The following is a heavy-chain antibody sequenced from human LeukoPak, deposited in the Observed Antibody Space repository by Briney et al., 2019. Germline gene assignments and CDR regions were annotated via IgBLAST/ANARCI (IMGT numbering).Heavy chain of an antibody. CDR3: ARDRAGDLYFDY. J-gene: IGHJ4*02. D-gene: IGHD2-21*02. CDR2: IRVSGST. Sequence: GGSLRLSCTTSGFTFSSYALSWVRQAPGKGLEWVSGIRVSGSTYYPDSVTGRFTISRDNSENTLYLQMSGLRAEDTAVYYCARDRAGDLYFDYWGQGTLVTVSS. CDR1: GFTFSSYA. V-gene: IGHV3-23*01.